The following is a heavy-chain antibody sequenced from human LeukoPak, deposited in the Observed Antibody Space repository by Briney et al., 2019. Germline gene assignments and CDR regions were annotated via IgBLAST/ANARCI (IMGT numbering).Heavy chain of an antibody. CDR3: AKVWAYCSGGSCYSPLDAFDI. CDR2: IRYDGSNK. D-gene: IGHD2-15*01. V-gene: IGHV3-30*02. Sequence: GGSLRLSCAASGFTFSSYVMHWVRQAPGKGLEWVAFIRYDGSNKYYADSVKGRFTISRDNSKNTLYPQMNSLRAEDTAVYYCAKVWAYCSGGSCYSPLDAFDIWGQGTMVTVSS. CDR1: GFTFSSYV. J-gene: IGHJ3*02.